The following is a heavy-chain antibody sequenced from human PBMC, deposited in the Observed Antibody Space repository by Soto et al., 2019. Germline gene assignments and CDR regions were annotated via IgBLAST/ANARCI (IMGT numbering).Heavy chain of an antibody. J-gene: IGHJ4*02. D-gene: IGHD3-10*01. Sequence: SVNVSCKASGDSFSFYTFSWVRQAPGQGLEWMGRIIPMVGMSNYAQKFQGRVTIIADRSTNTTYMQLSSLRSEDTALYYCATSYGSGSRPFDSWGQGTPVTVSS. V-gene: IGHV1-69*02. CDR2: IIPMVGMS. CDR1: GDSFSFYT. CDR3: ATSYGSGSRPFDS.